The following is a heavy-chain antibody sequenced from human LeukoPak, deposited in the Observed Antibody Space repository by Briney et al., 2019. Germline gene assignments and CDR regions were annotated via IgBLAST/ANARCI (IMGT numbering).Heavy chain of an antibody. J-gene: IGHJ4*02. V-gene: IGHV3-11*01. CDR1: GFTFSDYY. Sequence: PGGFLRLTCAASGFTFSDYYVSWIRQAPGKGLEWVSYISSSGSTIYYADSVKGRFTISRDNAKNSLYLQMNSLRAEDTAVYYCARDRYYYDSSGYFLDYWGQGTLVTVSS. CDR3: ARDRYYYDSSGYFLDY. D-gene: IGHD3-22*01. CDR2: ISSSGSTI.